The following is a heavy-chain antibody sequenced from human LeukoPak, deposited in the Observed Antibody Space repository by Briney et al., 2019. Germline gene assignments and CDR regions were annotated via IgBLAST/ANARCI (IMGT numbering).Heavy chain of an antibody. CDR1: GFTFGTYW. CDR2: IREDGR. V-gene: IGHV3-7*01. J-gene: IGHJ4*02. D-gene: IGHD7-27*01. Sequence: PGGSLRLSCAASGFTFGTYWMAWVRQGPGKGLEWVASIREDGRDYMASMKGRFAISRNNAKNSVYLQMNSLRAEDTAVYYCARDVNWGHFDYWGQGTLVTVSS. CDR3: ARDVNWGHFDY.